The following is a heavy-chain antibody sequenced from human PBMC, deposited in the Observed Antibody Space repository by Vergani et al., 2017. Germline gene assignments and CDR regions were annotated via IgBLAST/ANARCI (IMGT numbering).Heavy chain of an antibody. D-gene: IGHD1-26*01. Sequence: LLESGGGLVQPGGSLRLSCAASGFTFNSYAMSWVRQAPGKGLKWVSTISYNGGRTYYADSVTGRFTISRDNSKDTLFLQLKNLRAEDTAVYYCAKDYYIMGALDYWGQGTLVAVSS. J-gene: IGHJ4*02. CDR2: ISYNGGRT. V-gene: IGHV3-23*01. CDR1: GFTFNSYA. CDR3: AKDYYIMGALDY.